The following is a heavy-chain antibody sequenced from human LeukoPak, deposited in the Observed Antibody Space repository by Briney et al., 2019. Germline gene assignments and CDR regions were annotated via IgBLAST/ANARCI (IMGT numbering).Heavy chain of an antibody. V-gene: IGHV1-2*02. CDR1: GYTFTGYY. J-gene: IGHJ6*03. CDR2: INPNSGGT. Sequence: ASVKVSCKASGYTFTGYYMHWVRQAPGQGLEWMGWINPNSGGTNCAQKFQGRVTMTRDTSISTAYMELSRLRSDDTAVYYCARGGPPVRGFPYYYYMDVWGKGTTVTISS. CDR3: ARGGPPVRGFPYYYYMDV. D-gene: IGHD3-10*01.